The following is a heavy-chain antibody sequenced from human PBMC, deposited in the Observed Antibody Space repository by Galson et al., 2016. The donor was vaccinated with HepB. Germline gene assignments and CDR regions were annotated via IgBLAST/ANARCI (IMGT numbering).Heavy chain of an antibody. V-gene: IGHV3-53*04. J-gene: IGHJ3*02. CDR1: GFIVSSNY. CDR3: ARASLDHYDSSGYHYPSAFDI. CDR2: MYTGGST. Sequence: SLRLSCAVSGFIVSSNYMSWVRQAPGKGLEWVSLMYTGGSTYYADSVKGRFTISRHNSKNTLYLQMNSLRPEDTAVYYRARASLDHYDSSGYHYPSAFDIWGQGTMVTVSS. D-gene: IGHD3-22*01.